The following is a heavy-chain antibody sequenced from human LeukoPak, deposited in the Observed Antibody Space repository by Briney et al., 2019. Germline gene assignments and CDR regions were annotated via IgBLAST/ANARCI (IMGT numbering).Heavy chain of an antibody. J-gene: IGHJ4*02. D-gene: IGHD3-22*01. Sequence: PGGSLRLSCAASGFTFSSYAMHWVRQAPGKGLEWVAVISYDGSNKYYADSVKGRFTISRDNSKNTLYLQMNSLRAEDTAVYYCAKDFRKEYYYDSSGSNRPLDYWGQGTLVTVSS. CDR3: AKDFRKEYYYDSSGSNRPLDY. CDR1: GFTFSSYA. CDR2: ISYDGSNK. V-gene: IGHV3-30-3*01.